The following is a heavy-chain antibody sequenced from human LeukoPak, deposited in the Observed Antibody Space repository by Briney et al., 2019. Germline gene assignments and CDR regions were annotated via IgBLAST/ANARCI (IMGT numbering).Heavy chain of an antibody. CDR3: AREGAPSGYDYHY. J-gene: IGHJ4*02. Sequence: PGGSLRLSCAASGFTFSSYATSWVRQAPGKGLEWVSAISGSGGITSYADSVKGRFTISRDNSKNTLYLQMNSLRAEDTAVYYCAREGAPSGYDYHYWGQGTLVTVSS. V-gene: IGHV3-23*01. CDR2: ISGSGGIT. D-gene: IGHD5-12*01. CDR1: GFTFSSYA.